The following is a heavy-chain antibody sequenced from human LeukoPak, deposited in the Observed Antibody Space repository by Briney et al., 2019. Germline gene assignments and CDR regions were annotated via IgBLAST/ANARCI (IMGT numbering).Heavy chain of an antibody. CDR3: AIYCSSTSCPNWFDP. CDR1: GGSISSGGYY. Sequence: SETLSLTCTVSGGSISSGGYYWSWIRQHPGKGLEWIGEINHSGSTNYNPSLKSRVTISVDTSKNQFSLKLSSVTAADTAVYYCAIYCSSTSCPNWFDPWGQGTLVTVSS. D-gene: IGHD2-2*01. V-gene: IGHV4-39*07. CDR2: INHSGST. J-gene: IGHJ5*02.